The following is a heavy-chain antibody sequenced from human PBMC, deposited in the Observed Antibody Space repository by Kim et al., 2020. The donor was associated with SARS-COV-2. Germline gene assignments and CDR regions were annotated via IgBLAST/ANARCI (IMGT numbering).Heavy chain of an antibody. D-gene: IGHD6-25*01. J-gene: IGHJ4*02. CDR3: ARHVSSDDYFDY. V-gene: IGHV4-39*01. Sequence: YYNPSLKSRVTISVDTSKNQFSLKLSSVTAADTAVYYCARHVSSDDYFDYWGQGTLVTVSS.